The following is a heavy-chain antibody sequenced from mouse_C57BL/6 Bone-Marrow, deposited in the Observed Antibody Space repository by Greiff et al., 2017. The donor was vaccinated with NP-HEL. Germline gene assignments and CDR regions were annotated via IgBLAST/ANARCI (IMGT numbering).Heavy chain of an antibody. J-gene: IGHJ2*01. Sequence: EVQGVESGGGLVKPGGSLKLSCAASGFTFSSYAMSWVRQTPEKRLAWVATISDGGSYTYYPDNVKGRFTISRDNAKNNLYLQMSHLKSEDTAMYYCARDAPVYVDYGGQGTTLTVSS. CDR1: GFTFSSYA. V-gene: IGHV5-4*01. CDR2: ISDGGSYT. CDR3: ARDAPVYVDY.